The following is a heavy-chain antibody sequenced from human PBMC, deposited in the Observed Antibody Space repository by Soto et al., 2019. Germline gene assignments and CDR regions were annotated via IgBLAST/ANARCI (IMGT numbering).Heavy chain of an antibody. V-gene: IGHV4-39*01. CDR2: IYYSGST. CDR3: ARDYYDSSGYYSVGDY. J-gene: IGHJ4*02. CDR1: GGSISSSSYY. Sequence: SETLSLTCTVSGGSISSSSYYWGWIRQPPGKGLEWIGSIYYSGSTYYNPSLKSRVTISVDTSKNQFSLKLSSVTAADTAVYYCARDYYDSSGYYSVGDYWGQGTLVTVSS. D-gene: IGHD3-22*01.